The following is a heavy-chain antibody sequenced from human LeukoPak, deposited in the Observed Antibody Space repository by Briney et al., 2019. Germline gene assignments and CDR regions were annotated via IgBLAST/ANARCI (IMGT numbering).Heavy chain of an antibody. V-gene: IGHV1-2*02. J-gene: IGHJ3*02. CDR1: GYTFTSYG. CDR2: INPTSGGT. D-gene: IGHD3-22*01. CDR3: ARAGVWDYSDTSGYHNGAFDI. Sequence: ASVKVSCKASGYTFTSYGISWVRQAPGQGLEWMGWINPTSGGTNFAQKFQGRVTMTRDTSISTAYMELSRLRSGDTALYYCARAGVWDYSDTSGYHNGAFDIWGQGTMDTVSS.